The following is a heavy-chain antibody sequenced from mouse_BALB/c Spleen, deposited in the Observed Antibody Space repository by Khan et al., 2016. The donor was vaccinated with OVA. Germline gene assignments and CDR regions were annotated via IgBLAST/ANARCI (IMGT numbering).Heavy chain of an antibody. V-gene: IGHV3-2*02. D-gene: IGHD1-2*01. Sequence: EVQLVESGPGLVKPSQSLSLTCTVTGYSITSGYGWNWIRQFPGNKLEWMGYISYSGSTNYNPSLKSRISSTRDTSKNQFFLQLNFVTTEDTATYYCARTARIKYWGQGTTLTGSS. J-gene: IGHJ2*01. CDR1: GYSITSGYG. CDR3: ARTARIKY. CDR2: ISYSGST.